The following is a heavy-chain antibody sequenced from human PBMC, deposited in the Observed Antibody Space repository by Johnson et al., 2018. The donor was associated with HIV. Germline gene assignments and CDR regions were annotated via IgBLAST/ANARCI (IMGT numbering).Heavy chain of an antibody. CDR1: GFTFSSYD. D-gene: IGHD3-16*01. J-gene: IGHJ3*02. CDR3: AKEAAYTDGFDI. CDR2: IGTAGDT. Sequence: QLVESGGGLVQPGGSLRLSCAASGFTFSSYDMHWVRQATGKGLEWVSAIGTAGDTYYPGSVKGRFTISRENAKNTLYLQMNSLRAEDTAVYYCAKEAAYTDGFDIWGQGTRVSVSS. V-gene: IGHV3-13*01.